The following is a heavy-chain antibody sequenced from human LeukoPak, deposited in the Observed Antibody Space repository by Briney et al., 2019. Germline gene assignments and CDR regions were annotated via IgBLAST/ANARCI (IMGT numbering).Heavy chain of an antibody. D-gene: IGHD7-27*01. CDR3: ARETLGIGANAFDI. J-gene: IGHJ3*02. CDR1: GFTFNTYE. CDR2: VGIAGDT. Sequence: PGGALRLSCAASGFTFNTYEMHWVRQVTGTGLEWVSAVGIAGDTYYSGSVKGRFSTSRENAKNSFYLQMDSLRAGDTAVYYCARETLGIGANAFDIWGQGTMVTVS. V-gene: IGHV3-13*04.